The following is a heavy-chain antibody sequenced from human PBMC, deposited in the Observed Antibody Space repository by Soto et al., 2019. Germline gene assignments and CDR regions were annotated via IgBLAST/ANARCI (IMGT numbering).Heavy chain of an antibody. CDR2: IYHSGST. Sequence: SETLSLTCAVSGGSISSGGYSWSWIRQPPGKGLGWIGYIYHSGSTYYNPSLKSRVTISVDRSKNQFSLKLSSVTAADTAVYYCARERTAGGLNWFDPWGQGTLVTVSS. V-gene: IGHV4-30-2*01. CDR3: ARERTAGGLNWFDP. J-gene: IGHJ5*02. D-gene: IGHD3-16*01. CDR1: GGSISSGGYS.